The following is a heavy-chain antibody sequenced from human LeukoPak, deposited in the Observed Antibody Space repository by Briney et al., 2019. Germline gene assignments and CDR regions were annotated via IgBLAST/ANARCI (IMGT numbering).Heavy chain of an antibody. V-gene: IGHV1-18*01. CDR3: ARGLQENLAWLKAFSAFDI. CDR1: GYTFTSYG. CDR2: ISAYNGNT. J-gene: IGHJ3*02. D-gene: IGHD5-24*01. Sequence: ASVTVSCTASGYTFTSYGISWVRQAPGQGLEWMGWISAYNGNTNYAQKLQGRVTMTTDTSTNTAYMELRSLRSDDTAVYYCARGLQENLAWLKAFSAFDIWGQGTMVTVSS.